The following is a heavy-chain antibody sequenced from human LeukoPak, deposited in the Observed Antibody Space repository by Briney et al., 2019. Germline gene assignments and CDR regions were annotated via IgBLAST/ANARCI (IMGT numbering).Heavy chain of an antibody. CDR1: GFTFSNYG. V-gene: IGHV3-30*18. CDR2: ISYDGSNK. Sequence: PGESLRLSCAASGFTFSNYGMHWVRQAPGKGLEWVAVISYDGSNKYYADSVKGRFTISRDNSKNTLYLEMNSLRAEDTAVYYCAKDRGYCSGGSCYFIDYWGQGTLVTVSS. J-gene: IGHJ4*02. CDR3: AKDRGYCSGGSCYFIDY. D-gene: IGHD2-15*01.